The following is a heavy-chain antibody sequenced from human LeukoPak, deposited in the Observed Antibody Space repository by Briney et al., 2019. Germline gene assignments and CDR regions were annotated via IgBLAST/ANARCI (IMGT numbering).Heavy chain of an antibody. J-gene: IGHJ4*02. D-gene: IGHD1-26*01. CDR3: VRGRVGGVDY. V-gene: IGHV3-74*01. CDR1: GFAVSNFW. Sequence: PGGSLRVSCAASGFAVSNFWMHWVRQAPGKGLVWVSLINSDATRARYADSVKGRFTISRDNAKNTIYLQMDSLRAEDTAVYYCVRGRVGGVDYWGQGTLVTVSS. CDR2: INSDATRA.